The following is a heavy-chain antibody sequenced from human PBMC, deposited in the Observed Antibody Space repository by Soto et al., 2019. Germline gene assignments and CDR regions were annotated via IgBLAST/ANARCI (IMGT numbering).Heavy chain of an antibody. CDR1: GGTFSSYA. CDR3: ARFGYSSSWYVAYYYYGMDV. CDR2: IIPIFGTA. Sequence: SVKVSCKASGGTFSSYAISWVRQAPVQGLEWMGGIIPIFGTANYAQKFQGRVTITADESTSTAYMELSSLRSEDTAVYYCARFGYSSSWYVAYYYYGMDVWGQGTTVTVSS. D-gene: IGHD6-13*01. J-gene: IGHJ6*02. V-gene: IGHV1-69*01.